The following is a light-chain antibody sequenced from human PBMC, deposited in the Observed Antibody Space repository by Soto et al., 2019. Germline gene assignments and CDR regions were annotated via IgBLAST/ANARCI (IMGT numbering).Light chain of an antibody. J-gene: IGKJ1*01. CDR3: QQYDGYSPQT. CDR1: QGIRND. Sequence: AIQMNQSPSSLSASVVDVGTSSCLGSQGIRNDLGWYQQKPGKAPKLLIYAASSLQSGVPSRFSGSGSGTEFTLTISSLQPGHFATYYCQQYDGYSPQTFGQGTKVDI. V-gene: IGKV1-6*01. CDR2: AAS.